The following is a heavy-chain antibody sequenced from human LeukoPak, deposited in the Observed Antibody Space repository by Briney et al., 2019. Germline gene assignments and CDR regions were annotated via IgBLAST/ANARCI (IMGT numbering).Heavy chain of an antibody. V-gene: IGHV3-9*01. Sequence: GRSLRLSCAASGFTFDDYAMHWVRQAPGKGLEWVSGISWNSGSIGYADSVKGRFTISRDNAKNSLYLQMNSLRAEDTALYYCAKDLSSSWYSGFDYWGQGTLVTVSS. D-gene: IGHD6-13*01. J-gene: IGHJ4*02. CDR2: ISWNSGSI. CDR3: AKDLSSSWYSGFDY. CDR1: GFTFDDYA.